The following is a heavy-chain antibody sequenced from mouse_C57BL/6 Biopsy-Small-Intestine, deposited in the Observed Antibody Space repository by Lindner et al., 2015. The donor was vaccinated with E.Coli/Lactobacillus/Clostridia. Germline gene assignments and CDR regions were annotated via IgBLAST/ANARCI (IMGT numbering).Heavy chain of an antibody. Sequence: VQLQESGPELVKPGAAVKMSCKASGYTFTDYNMHWVKQSHGKSLEWIGYINPNNGGTSYNQKFKGKAALTVNKSSSTAYMELRSLTSEDSAVYYCAREKVTRYFDVWGTGTTVTVSS. D-gene: IGHD2-2*01. J-gene: IGHJ1*03. CDR3: AREKVTRYFDV. V-gene: IGHV1-22*01. CDR1: GYTFTDYN. CDR2: INPNNGGT.